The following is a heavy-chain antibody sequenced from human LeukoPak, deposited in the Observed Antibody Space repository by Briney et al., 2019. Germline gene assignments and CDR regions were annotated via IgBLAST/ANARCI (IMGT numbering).Heavy chain of an antibody. V-gene: IGHV1-2*02. Sequence: GASVKVSCRASGYTFTGYYMLWVRQAPGQGLEWMGWSNPNSGGTNYAQKFQGRVTMTRDTSISTAYMELSRLRSDDTAVYYCARGGGYCSSTSCYDAFDICGQGTMVTVSS. CDR3: ARGGGYCSSTSCYDAFDI. D-gene: IGHD2-2*01. J-gene: IGHJ3*02. CDR1: GYTFTGYY. CDR2: SNPNSGGT.